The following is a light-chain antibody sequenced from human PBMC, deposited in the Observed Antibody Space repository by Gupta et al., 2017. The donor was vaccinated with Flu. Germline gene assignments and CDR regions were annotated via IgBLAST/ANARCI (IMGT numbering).Light chain of an antibody. CDR1: QSVFYSSNNRNY. Sequence: VLTPSPDSLSVSLGERATINCKSSQSVFYSSNNRNYVAWYQQKAGQPPKLLCDGASTREAGVPDRGSGSGSGKQGTSTSSSLQAEDGAIYYGQQDFRTPLTFGRGTRVDIK. J-gene: IGKJ3*01. CDR2: GAS. CDR3: QQDFRTPLT. V-gene: IGKV4-1*01.